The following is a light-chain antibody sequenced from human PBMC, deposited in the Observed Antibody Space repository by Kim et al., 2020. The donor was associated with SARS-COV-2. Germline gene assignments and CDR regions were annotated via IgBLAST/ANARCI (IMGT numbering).Light chain of an antibody. V-gene: IGLV3-9*01. Sequence: VAQEQTARITCGRDNIEMINVHWNKKRPGQPPILVIYRDSQRPSGIPERVAGSNSGNTASLTISSVQAGDEADYSCQVLDGRAVVFGGGTQLTVL. J-gene: IGLJ2*01. CDR3: QVLDGRAVV. CDR2: RDS. CDR1: NIEMIN.